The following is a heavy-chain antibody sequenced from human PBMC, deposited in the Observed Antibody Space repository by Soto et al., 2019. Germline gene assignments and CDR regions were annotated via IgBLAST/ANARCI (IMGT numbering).Heavy chain of an antibody. J-gene: IGHJ4*02. D-gene: IGHD2-2*01. CDR2: ITNNGGST. CDR3: VKDHGPYRVNFEL. CDR1: GFTFSNYA. Sequence: GGSLRLSCSASGFTFSNYAIHWVRQAPGKGLEYVAAITNNGGSTYYADSMKGRFTISRDNSKSTVFLQMSSLRPEDTAIYSGVKDHGPYRVNFELWGRGTLVTVSS. V-gene: IGHV3-64D*06.